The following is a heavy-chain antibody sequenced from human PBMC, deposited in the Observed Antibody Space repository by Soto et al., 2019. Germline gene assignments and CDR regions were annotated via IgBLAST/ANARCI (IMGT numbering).Heavy chain of an antibody. CDR2: TSYDGRNK. CDR3: AKESSPPYCGGASCYLGGWGY. V-gene: IGHV3-30*18. D-gene: IGHD2-15*01. Sequence: QVQLVESGGDVVQPGGSLRLSCAGSGFTFTNYGMHWVRQAPGKGLEWVALTSYDGRNKYYADSVKARFTISRDNSKNTLYLQMNSLRAEDTAVYYCAKESSPPYCGGASCYLGGWGYWGQGTLVTVSS. J-gene: IGHJ4*02. CDR1: GFTFTNYG.